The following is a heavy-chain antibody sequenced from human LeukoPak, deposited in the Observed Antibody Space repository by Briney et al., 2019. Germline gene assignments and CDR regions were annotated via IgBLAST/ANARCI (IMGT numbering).Heavy chain of an antibody. CDR3: AKDLLAATIDYYFDY. V-gene: IGHV3-23*01. CDR1: GFTFSSYA. CDR2: ISGSGGRT. D-gene: IGHD5-12*01. Sequence: GGSLTLSCAASGFTFSSYAMSWVRQAPGKGLEWGSVISGSGGRTYYADSVKGRFTISRDNSKNTLYVQRNSLRAEDTAVYYCAKDLLAATIDYYFDYWGQGTLVTVSS. J-gene: IGHJ4*02.